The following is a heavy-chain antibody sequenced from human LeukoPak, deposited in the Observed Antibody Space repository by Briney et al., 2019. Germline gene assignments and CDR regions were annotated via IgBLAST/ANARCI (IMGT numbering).Heavy chain of an antibody. D-gene: IGHD6-13*01. CDR1: GFSLSTSLMR. Sequence: SGPTLVNPTQTLTLTCTFSGFSLSTSLMRVSWIRQPPGEALEWLARIDWDDEKFYSTPLKTRLTISKDTSKNQVVLTMTNMDPVDTGTYYCARIGASAGDYFDYWGQGTLVTVSS. CDR3: ARIGASAGDYFDY. J-gene: IGHJ4*02. V-gene: IGHV2-70*04. CDR2: IDWDDEK.